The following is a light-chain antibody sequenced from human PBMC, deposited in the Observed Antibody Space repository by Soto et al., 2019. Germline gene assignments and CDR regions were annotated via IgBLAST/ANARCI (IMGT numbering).Light chain of an antibody. CDR1: QNIHSF. CDR3: QQYGFSLRT. J-gene: IGKJ1*01. V-gene: IGKV3-11*01. Sequence: EIVLTQSPATVSLSPGESATLSCRASQNIHSFLAWYQQRPGQAPRLLIYDASFRATAIPARFNGSGSGTDFTLTITRLEPEDFAVYYCQQYGFSLRTFGQGSKVEI. CDR2: DAS.